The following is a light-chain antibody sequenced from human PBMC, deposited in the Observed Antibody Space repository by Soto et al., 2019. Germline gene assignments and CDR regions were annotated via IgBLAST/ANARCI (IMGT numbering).Light chain of an antibody. CDR1: SSGVGGYNY. CDR3: SSYTSSSLYV. V-gene: IGLV2-14*01. J-gene: IGLJ1*01. CDR2: EVS. Sequence: QSAVTQPASVSGSPGQSITLSCTGTSSGVGGYNYVSWYQQHPGKAPKLMIYEVSNRPSGVSNRFSGSKSGNTASLTISGLQSEDEADYYCSSYTSSSLYVFGTGTKLTVL.